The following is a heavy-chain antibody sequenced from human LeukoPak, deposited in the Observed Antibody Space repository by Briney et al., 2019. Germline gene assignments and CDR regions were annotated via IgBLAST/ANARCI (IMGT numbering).Heavy chain of an antibody. V-gene: IGHV3-11*01. CDR3: ARDPTPYASWFDP. J-gene: IGHJ5*02. CDR2: IGSSGSPI. Sequence: GGSLRLSCAASGFTFSDYYMSWVRQAPGKRLEWVSYIGSSGSPIYYADSVKGRFTISRDNAKNSLYLQMNSLRAEGTAVYYCARDPTPYASWFDPWGQGTLVTVSS. CDR1: GFTFSDYY. D-gene: IGHD2-8*01.